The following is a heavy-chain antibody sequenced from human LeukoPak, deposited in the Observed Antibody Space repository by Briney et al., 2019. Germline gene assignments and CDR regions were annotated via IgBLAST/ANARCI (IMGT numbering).Heavy chain of an antibody. CDR3: TTYVGATAY. Sequence: GGSLRLSCAASGFTFSNARMNWVRQAPGKGLEWVGRIKTKTDDGATDYSAPVKARFTISGDDSKTTLYLHMNGLKTEDTAIYYCTTYVGATAYWGQGTLVTVSS. CDR2: IKTKTDDGAT. D-gene: IGHD1-26*01. V-gene: IGHV3-15*01. CDR1: GFTFSNAR. J-gene: IGHJ4*02.